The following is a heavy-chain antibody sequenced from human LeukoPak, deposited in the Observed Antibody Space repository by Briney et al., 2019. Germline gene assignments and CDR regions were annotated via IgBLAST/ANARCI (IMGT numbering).Heavy chain of an antibody. CDR1: GFTFSNFA. V-gene: IGHV3-23*01. D-gene: IGHD3-22*01. J-gene: IGHJ3*02. Sequence: GGSLRLSCAASGFTFSNFAMSWVRQAPGKGLEWVSAISGTGGNTFYTDSVTGRFTISRGNSKNTLYVQMNSLRAEDTAVYYCAKTGGYYDTSDLYRPDVFDIWGQGTVVTVSS. CDR2: ISGTGGNT. CDR3: AKTGGYYDTSDLYRPDVFDI.